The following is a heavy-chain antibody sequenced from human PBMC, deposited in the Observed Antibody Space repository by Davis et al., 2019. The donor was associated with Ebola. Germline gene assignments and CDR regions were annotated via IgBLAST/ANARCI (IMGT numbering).Heavy chain of an antibody. V-gene: IGHV3-15*01. CDR3: TLGEN. CDR1: RFTFSNVY. Sequence: PGGSLRLSCAASRFTFSNVYITWVRQSPGKGPQRICRIRSRSDGGTTDYAAPVNGRFTISRDDSQNMVYLQMSSLKTEDTGVYFCTLGENWGQGTQVTVSS. D-gene: IGHD3-16*01. J-gene: IGHJ4*02. CDR2: IRSRSDGGTT.